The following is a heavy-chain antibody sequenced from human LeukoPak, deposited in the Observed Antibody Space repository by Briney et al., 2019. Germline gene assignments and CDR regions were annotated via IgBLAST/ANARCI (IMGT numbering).Heavy chain of an antibody. CDR1: GFTFSSYW. V-gene: IGHV3-74*01. CDR2: INSDGTTT. Sequence: GGSLRLSCAASGFTFSSYWMHWVRQAPGKGLVWVSRINSDGTTTNYADSVKGRFTISRDNAKNTLYLQMNSLRAEDTAVYYCVRDIGRVATTSWGQGTLVTVSS. CDR3: VRDIGRVATTS. J-gene: IGHJ1*01. D-gene: IGHD2-21*02.